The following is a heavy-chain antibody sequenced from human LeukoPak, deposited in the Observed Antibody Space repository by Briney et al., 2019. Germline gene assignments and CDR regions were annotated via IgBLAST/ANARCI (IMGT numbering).Heavy chain of an antibody. CDR3: ARDPNGDYIGAFDFQR. V-gene: IGHV3-23*01. CDR1: GFTFSNYA. J-gene: IGHJ1*01. D-gene: IGHD4-17*01. CDR2: ISGIST. Sequence: GGSLRLSCAASGFTFSNYALTWVRQAPGRGLEWVSSISGISTYYADSVKGRFSVSRDNHKNKLYLQMSSLRAEDTAVYYCARDPNGDYIGAFDFQRWGQGTLVTVSS.